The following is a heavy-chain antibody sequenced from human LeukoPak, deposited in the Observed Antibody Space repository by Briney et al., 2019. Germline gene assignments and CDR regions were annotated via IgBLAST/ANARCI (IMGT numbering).Heavy chain of an antibody. Sequence: PGGSLRPSCAASGFTFSSYEMNWVRQAPGRGLEWVSYIGNTGRTIYYADSVQGRFTISRDNAKNSLYLQMNSLRAEDTAIYYCVRGDRYFFDFWGQGTLVTVSS. V-gene: IGHV3-48*03. CDR2: IGNTGRTI. CDR3: VRGDRYFFDF. CDR1: GFTFSSYE. J-gene: IGHJ4*02. D-gene: IGHD1-14*01.